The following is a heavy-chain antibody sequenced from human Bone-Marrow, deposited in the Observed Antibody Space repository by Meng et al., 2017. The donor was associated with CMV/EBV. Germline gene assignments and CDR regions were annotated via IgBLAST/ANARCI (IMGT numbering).Heavy chain of an antibody. CDR3: ARGLNGDYVLVRAFDI. D-gene: IGHD4-17*01. Sequence: ASVKVSCKASGYTFTSYGISWVRQAPGQGLEWMGWISAYNGNTNYAQKLQGRVTMTTDTSTSTAYMELRSLRSDDTAVYYCARGLNGDYVLVRAFDIWGEGTMVTVSS. CDR1: GYTFTSYG. J-gene: IGHJ3*02. V-gene: IGHV1-18*01. CDR2: ISAYNGNT.